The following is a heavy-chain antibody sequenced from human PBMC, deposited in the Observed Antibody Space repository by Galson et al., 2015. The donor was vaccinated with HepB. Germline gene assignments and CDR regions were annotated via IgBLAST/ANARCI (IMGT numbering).Heavy chain of an antibody. D-gene: IGHD3-16*02. CDR3: ARDDHADNVVMFDY. CDR1: GFTFSRYA. CDR2: IWYDGSNK. V-gene: IGHV3-33*01. J-gene: IGHJ4*02. Sequence: SLRLSCAASGFTFSRYAMHWVRQAPGEGLEWVAVIWYDGSNKYFADSVKGRFTISRGNSKNTLSLQMDSLRPEDTAVYYCARDDHADNVVMFDYWGQGIQVTVSS.